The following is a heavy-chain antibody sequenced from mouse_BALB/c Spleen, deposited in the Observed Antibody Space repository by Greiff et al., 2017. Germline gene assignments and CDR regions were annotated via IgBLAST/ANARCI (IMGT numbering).Heavy chain of an antibody. V-gene: IGHV1-7*01. J-gene: IGHJ4*01. Sequence: QVQLKESGAELAKPGASVKMSCKASGYTFTSYWMHWVKQRPGQGLEWIGYINPSTGYTEYNQKFKDKATLTADKSSSTAYMQLSSLTSEDSAVYYCARDLIYYGYDYYAMDYWGQGTSVTVSS. CDR2: INPSTGYT. CDR1: GYTFTSYW. D-gene: IGHD2-2*01. CDR3: ARDLIYYGYDYYAMDY.